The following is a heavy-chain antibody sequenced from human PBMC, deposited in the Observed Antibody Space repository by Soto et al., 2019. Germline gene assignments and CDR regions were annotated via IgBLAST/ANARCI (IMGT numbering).Heavy chain of an antibody. D-gene: IGHD6-13*01. CDR1: GDSVSSNSAA. V-gene: IGHV6-1*01. J-gene: IGHJ5*02. CDR3: ARGGGQQLAFWFDP. CDR2: TYYRSKWYN. Sequence: SQTLSLTCAISGDSVSSNSAAWNWIRQSPSRGLEWLGRTYYRSKWYNDYAVSVKSRITINPDTSKNQFSLQLNSVTPEDTAVYSCARGGGQQLAFWFDPWGQGTLVTVSS.